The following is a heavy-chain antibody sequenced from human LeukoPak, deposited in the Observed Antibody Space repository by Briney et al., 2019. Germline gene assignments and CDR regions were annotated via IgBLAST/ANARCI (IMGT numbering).Heavy chain of an antibody. V-gene: IGHV3-21*01. J-gene: IGHJ4*02. CDR1: GFTFSSYS. D-gene: IGHD4-17*01. Sequence: PGGSLRLSCAASGFTFSSYSMNWVRQAPGKGLEWVSSISSSSSYIYYADSLKGRFTISRDNARNSLYLQMNSLRAEDTAVYYCARDGTVTTDYWGQGTLVTVSS. CDR2: ISSSSSYI. CDR3: ARDGTVTTDY.